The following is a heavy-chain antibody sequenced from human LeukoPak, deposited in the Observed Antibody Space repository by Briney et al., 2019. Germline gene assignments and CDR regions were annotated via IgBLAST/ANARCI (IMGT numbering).Heavy chain of an antibody. CDR3: ASSDCRSTSCYASRSTLLPYYYYGMDV. CDR1: GGSISSGDYY. CDR2: IYYSGST. D-gene: IGHD2-2*01. J-gene: IGHJ6*02. V-gene: IGHV4-30-4*01. Sequence: SETLSLTCTVSGGSISSGDYYWSWIRQPPGKGLEWIGYIYYSGSTYYNPSLKSRVTISVDTSKNQFSLKLSSVTAADTAVYYCASSDCRSTSCYASRSTLLPYYYYGMDVWGQGTTVTVSS.